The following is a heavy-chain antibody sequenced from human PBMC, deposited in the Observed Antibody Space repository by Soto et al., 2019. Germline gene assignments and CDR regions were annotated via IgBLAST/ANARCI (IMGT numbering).Heavy chain of an antibody. V-gene: IGHV4-39*01. CDR1: GGSISSSSYY. CDR2: IYYSVST. Sequence: PSGTLALTCTVSGGSISSSSYYWGWIRQPPGKGMEGIGSIYYSVSTSYNPSLKSRVTISVDTYKNHSSLKLSSVTDADTAVYYCARHGTLLIDYWGQGTLVTVSS. J-gene: IGHJ4*02. D-gene: IGHD1-26*01. CDR3: ARHGTLLIDY.